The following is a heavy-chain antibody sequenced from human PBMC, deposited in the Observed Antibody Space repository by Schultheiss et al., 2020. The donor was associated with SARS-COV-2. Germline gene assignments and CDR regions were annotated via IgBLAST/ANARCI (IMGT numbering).Heavy chain of an antibody. CDR2: ISGSGGST. J-gene: IGHJ4*02. CDR3: AKMNSFRLWGALDY. D-gene: IGHD4/OR15-4a*01. Sequence: GGSLRLSCATSGFTFSSYWMHWVRQAPGKGLEWVSAISGSGGSTYYADSVKGRFTISRDNSKNTLYLQMSSLRAEDTATYFCAKMNSFRLWGALDYWGQGTLVTVAS. V-gene: IGHV3-23*01. CDR1: GFTFSSYW.